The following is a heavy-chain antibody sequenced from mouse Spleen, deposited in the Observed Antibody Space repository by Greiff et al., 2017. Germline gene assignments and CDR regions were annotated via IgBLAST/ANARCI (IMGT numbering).Heavy chain of an antibody. Sequence: EVQVVESGPELVKPGASVKIPCKASGYTFTDYNMDWVKQSHGKSLEWIGDINPNNGGTIYNQKFKGKATLTVDKSSSTAYMELRSLTSEDTAVYYCARRKRDYYGRELGLWYFDVWGAGTTVTVSS. CDR2: INPNNGGT. D-gene: IGHD1-1*01. J-gene: IGHJ1*01. CDR3: ARRKRDYYGRELGLWYFDV. CDR1: GYTFTDYN. V-gene: IGHV1-18*01.